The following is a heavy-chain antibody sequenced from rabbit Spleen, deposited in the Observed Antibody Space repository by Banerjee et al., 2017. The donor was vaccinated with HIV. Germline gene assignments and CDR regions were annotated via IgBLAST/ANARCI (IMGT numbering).Heavy chain of an antibody. J-gene: IGHJ2*01. CDR3: ARGVTTGWEYGFDP. D-gene: IGHD4-1*01. CDR1: GLDFTSSYW. V-gene: IGHV1S45*01. Sequence: QEQLEESGGGLVKPEGSLTLTCKASGLDFTSSYWICWVRQAPGKGLEWIACIDVRTPTTHYATWAKGRFTISKTSSTTVTLQMTSLTAADTATYFCARGVTTGWEYGFDPWGPGTLVTVS. CDR2: IDVRTPTT.